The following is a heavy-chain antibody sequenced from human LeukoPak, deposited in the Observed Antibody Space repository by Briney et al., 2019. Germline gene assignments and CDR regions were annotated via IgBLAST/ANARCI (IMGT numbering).Heavy chain of an antibody. D-gene: IGHD5-12*01. Sequence: PGGSLRLSCAASGFTFSDYYMSRIRQAPGKGLEWVSYISSSSSYTNYADSVRGRFTISRDNAKNSLYLQMNSLRAEDTAVYYCAKGYELFDYWGQGTLVTVSS. J-gene: IGHJ4*02. CDR2: ISSSSSYT. CDR3: AKGYELFDY. V-gene: IGHV3-11*06. CDR1: GFTFSDYY.